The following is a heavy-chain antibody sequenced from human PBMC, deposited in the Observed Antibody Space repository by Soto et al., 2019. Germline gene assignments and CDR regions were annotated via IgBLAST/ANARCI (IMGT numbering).Heavy chain of an antibody. Sequence: SETLSLTCTVSGGSISSGDYYWSWIRQPPGKGLEWIGYIYYSGSTYYNPSLKSRVTISVDTSKNQFSLKLSSVTAADTAVYYCASYYDSSVTGFDYWGQGTLVTVPS. V-gene: IGHV4-30-4*01. J-gene: IGHJ4*02. CDR2: IYYSGST. CDR3: ASYYDSSVTGFDY. CDR1: GGSISSGDYY. D-gene: IGHD3-22*01.